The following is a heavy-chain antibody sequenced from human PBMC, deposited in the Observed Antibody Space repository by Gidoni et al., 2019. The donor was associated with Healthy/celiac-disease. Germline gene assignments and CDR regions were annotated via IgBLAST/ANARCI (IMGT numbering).Heavy chain of an antibody. J-gene: IGHJ4*02. Sequence: QVQLVQSGAEVKKPGASVKVSCRASGYTFTGYYMHWVRQAPGQGLEWMGWINPNSGGTNYAQKFQGRVTMTRDTSISTAYMELSRLRSDDTAVYYCARAYCTNGVCYGFDYWGQGTLVTVSS. CDR2: INPNSGGT. CDR3: ARAYCTNGVCYGFDY. CDR1: GYTFTGYY. V-gene: IGHV1-2*02. D-gene: IGHD2-8*01.